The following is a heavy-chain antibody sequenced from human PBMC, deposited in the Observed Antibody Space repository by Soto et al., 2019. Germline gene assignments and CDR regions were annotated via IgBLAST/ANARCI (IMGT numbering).Heavy chain of an antibody. J-gene: IGHJ5*02. V-gene: IGHV4-59*01. CDR2: IHYSGST. CDR3: ARGGVAARKGRWFDP. Sequence: QVQLQESGPGLVKPSETLSLTCTVSGGSISSYYWGWIRQPPGKGLEWIGYIHYSGSTNYNHSLMSRVTISVDTPKNQFYLKVNSMTAADTAIYYCARGGVAARKGRWFDPWGQGTLVTVSS. D-gene: IGHD6-25*01. CDR1: GGSISSYY.